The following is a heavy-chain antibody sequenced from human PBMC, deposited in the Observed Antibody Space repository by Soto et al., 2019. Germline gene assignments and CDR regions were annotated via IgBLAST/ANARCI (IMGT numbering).Heavy chain of an antibody. D-gene: IGHD6-13*01. V-gene: IGHV1-8*01. CDR3: ARGKTIGVYPAMDV. CDR2: MNPKSANT. J-gene: IGHJ6*02. CDR1: GYSFISYD. Sequence: ASVKVSCKASGYSFISYDINWVRQATGQGLEWMGWMNPKSANTGYAQKFQGRVTMTRNTSINTAYMELSSLRSEDTAVYYCARGKTIGVYPAMDVWGQGTTVTVSS.